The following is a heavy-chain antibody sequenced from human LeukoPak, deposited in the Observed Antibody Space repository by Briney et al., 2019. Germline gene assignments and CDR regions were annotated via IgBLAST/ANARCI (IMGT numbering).Heavy chain of an antibody. V-gene: IGHV3-23*01. D-gene: IGHD4/OR15-4a*01. J-gene: IGHJ4*02. CDR2: LSGSGGST. Sequence: GGSLRLSCAASGFIFNKHAMSWVRQAPGKGLEWVSGLSGSGGSTDHADSVKGRFTVSRDNSKNTLFLQMNSLRAEDTAIYYCAKERDYGPADYWGQGTLVTVSS. CDR3: AKERDYGPADY. CDR1: GFIFNKHA.